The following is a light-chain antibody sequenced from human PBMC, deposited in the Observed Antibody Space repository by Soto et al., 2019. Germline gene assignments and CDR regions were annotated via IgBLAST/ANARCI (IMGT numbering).Light chain of an antibody. Sequence: QSVLTQPPSASASLGASVTLTCTLSSGYSNYKVDWYQQRPGKGHRFEMRVGTGGIVGSKGDGIPDRFSVLGSDLNRYLTIKNIQEEDESDYHCGADHGSGSNFVYVFGTGTQLTVL. CDR2: VGTGGIVG. V-gene: IGLV9-49*01. CDR3: GADHGSGSNFVYV. CDR1: SGYSNYK. J-gene: IGLJ1*01.